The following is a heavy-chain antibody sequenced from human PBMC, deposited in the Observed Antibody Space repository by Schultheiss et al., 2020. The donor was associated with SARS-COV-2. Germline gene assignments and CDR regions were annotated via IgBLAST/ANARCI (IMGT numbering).Heavy chain of an antibody. CDR1: GGSISSYY. Sequence: SETLSLTCTVSGGSISSYYWSWIRQPPGKGLEWIGYIYYSGSSNYNPPLKSRVTISVDTSKNQFSLKLSSVTAADTAVYYCAKAVSGWYSTYFDYWGQGTLVTVSS. V-gene: IGHV4-59*01. J-gene: IGHJ4*02. CDR3: AKAVSGWYSTYFDY. D-gene: IGHD6-19*01. CDR2: IYYSGSS.